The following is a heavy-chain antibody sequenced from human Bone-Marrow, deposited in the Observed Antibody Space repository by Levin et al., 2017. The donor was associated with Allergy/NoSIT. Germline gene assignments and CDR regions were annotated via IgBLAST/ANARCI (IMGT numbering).Heavy chain of an antibody. V-gene: IGHV3-53*01. CDR2: IYSGGNT. CDR1: GFNVNDKN. J-gene: IGHJ4*02. D-gene: IGHD6-13*01. CDR3: AALTPGIGHS. Sequence: GGSLRLSCTASGFNVNDKNINWVRQAPGKGLEWVSLIYSGGNTFYADSVKGRFIISRDNSKNTLNLQMNSLRVEDTAVYYCAALTPGIGHSWGQGTLVTVSS.